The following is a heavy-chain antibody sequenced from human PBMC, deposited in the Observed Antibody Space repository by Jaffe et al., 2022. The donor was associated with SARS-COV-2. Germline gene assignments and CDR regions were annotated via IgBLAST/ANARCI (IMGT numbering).Heavy chain of an antibody. CDR2: IFSNDEK. D-gene: IGHD2-15*01. Sequence: QVTLKESGPVLVKPTETLTLTCTVSGFSLSNARMGVSWIRQPPGKALEWLAHIFSNDEKSYSTSLKSRLTISKDTSKSQVVLTMTNMDPVDTATYYCARITLGYCSGGSCYRANWFDPWGQGTLVTVSS. J-gene: IGHJ5*02. CDR3: ARITLGYCSGGSCYRANWFDP. V-gene: IGHV2-26*01. CDR1: GFSLSNARMG.